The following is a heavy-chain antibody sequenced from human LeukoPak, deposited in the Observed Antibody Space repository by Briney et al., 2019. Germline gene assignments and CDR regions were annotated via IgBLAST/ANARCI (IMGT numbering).Heavy chain of an antibody. V-gene: IGHV5-51*01. Sequence: HGESLKISCKGSGYSFTSYWIGWVRQMPGKGLEWMGIIYLGDSDTRYSPSFQGQVTISADKSISTAYLQWSSLKASDTAIYYCASPRSSVLTSAFDIWGQGTMVTVSS. CDR2: IYLGDSDT. D-gene: IGHD3-16*01. CDR1: GYSFTSYW. CDR3: ASPRSSVLTSAFDI. J-gene: IGHJ3*02.